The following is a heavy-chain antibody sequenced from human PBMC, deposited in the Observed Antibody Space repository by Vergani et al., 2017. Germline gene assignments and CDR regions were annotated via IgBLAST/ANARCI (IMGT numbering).Heavy chain of an antibody. V-gene: IGHV4-39*01. D-gene: IGHD2-15*01. J-gene: IGHJ1*01. CDR3: ASLSGQQVAEYFQH. CDR1: GGSISSSSYY. CDR2: IYYSGST. Sequence: QLQLQESGPGLVKPSETLSLTCTVSGGSISSSSYYWGWIRQPPGKGLEWIGSIYYSGSTYYNPSLKSRVTISVETSKNQLSLKLCSVTAADTAVYYRASLSGQQVAEYFQHWGQGTLVTVSS.